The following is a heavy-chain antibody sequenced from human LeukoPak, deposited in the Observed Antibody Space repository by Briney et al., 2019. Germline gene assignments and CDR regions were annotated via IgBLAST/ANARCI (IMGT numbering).Heavy chain of an antibody. Sequence: SETLSLTCAVSAGSISSSNWWSWVRQPPGKGLEWIGEIYHSGSTNYNPSLKSRVTISVDKSKNQFSLKLSSVTAADTAVYYCARGKAVADYYYYGMDVWGLGTTVTVSS. CDR2: IYHSGST. V-gene: IGHV4-4*02. J-gene: IGHJ6*02. D-gene: IGHD6-19*01. CDR1: AGSISSSNW. CDR3: ARGKAVADYYYYGMDV.